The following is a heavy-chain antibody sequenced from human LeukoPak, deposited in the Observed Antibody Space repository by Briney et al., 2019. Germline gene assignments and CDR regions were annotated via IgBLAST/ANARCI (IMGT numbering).Heavy chain of an antibody. D-gene: IGHD5-18*01. CDR2: ISSSGSSI. Sequence: GGSLRLSCAASGFTFSSYEMHWVRQAPGKGLEWISYISSSGSSIYYADSVKGRFTIPRDNGKNSLYLRMNSLRAEDTAVYYCARVHYNTAMVDIDYWGQGTLVTVSS. J-gene: IGHJ4*02. V-gene: IGHV3-48*03. CDR1: GFTFSSYE. CDR3: ARVHYNTAMVDIDY.